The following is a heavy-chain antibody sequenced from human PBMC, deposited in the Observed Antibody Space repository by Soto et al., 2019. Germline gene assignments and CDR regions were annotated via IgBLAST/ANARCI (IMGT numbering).Heavy chain of an antibody. V-gene: IGHV3-48*02. CDR1: GFTFSSYS. CDR2: ISSSSSTI. CDR3: ARDFEIVLVPALNWFDP. J-gene: IGHJ5*02. Sequence: GGSLRLSCAASGFTFSSYSMNWVRQAPGKGLEWVSYISSSSSTIYYADSVKGRFTISRDNAKNSLYLQMNSLRDEDTAVYYCARDFEIVLVPALNWFDPWGQGTLVTVSS. D-gene: IGHD2-2*01.